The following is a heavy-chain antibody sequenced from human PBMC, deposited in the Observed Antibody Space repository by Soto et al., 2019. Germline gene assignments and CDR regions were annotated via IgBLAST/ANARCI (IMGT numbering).Heavy chain of an antibody. D-gene: IGHD2-8*01. J-gene: IGHJ3*02. CDR2: VGGSDDDK. CDR1: GFTFSDFA. V-gene: IGHV3-23*01. Sequence: GGSLRLSCAASGFTFSDFAMSWVRQTPGKGLQWVSGVGGSDDDKHYADSVRGRFIVSRDNSKNTLYLQLNSLRADDTAIYYCAKDATSLNGVGTLFDTGGKGKGAPVS. CDR3: AKDATSLNGVGTLFDT.